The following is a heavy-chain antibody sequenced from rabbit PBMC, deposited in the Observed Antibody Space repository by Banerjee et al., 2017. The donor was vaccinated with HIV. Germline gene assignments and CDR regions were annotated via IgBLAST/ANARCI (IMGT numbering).Heavy chain of an antibody. CDR3: ANSAGGYDGYGDHNL. CDR2: IYAGSSGST. J-gene: IGHJ4*01. CDR1: GFSFSSSYW. Sequence: QEQLEESGGDLVKPGASLTLTCTASGFSFSSSYWICWVRQAPGKGLEWIACIYAGSSGSTYYASWAKGRFTISKTSSTTVTLQMTSLTAADTATYFCANSAGGYDGYGDHNLWGPGTLVTVS. V-gene: IGHV1S45*01. D-gene: IGHD2-1*01.